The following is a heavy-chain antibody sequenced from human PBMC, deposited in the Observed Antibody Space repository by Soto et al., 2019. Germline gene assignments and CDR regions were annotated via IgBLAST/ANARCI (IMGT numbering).Heavy chain of an antibody. V-gene: IGHV2-5*02. J-gene: IGHJ3*02. Sequence: QITLKESGPTLVKPTQTLTLTCTFSGFSFTTSGVGVGWIRQPPGKALEWLAVIYWDDDERYSSSLKSRLTITKDTATNQVVLIMTNMDPVDTATYYCAHRGHDHQDAFDIWGQGTMVTVSS. CDR3: AHRGHDHQDAFDI. CDR1: GFSFTTSGVG. CDR2: IYWDDDE.